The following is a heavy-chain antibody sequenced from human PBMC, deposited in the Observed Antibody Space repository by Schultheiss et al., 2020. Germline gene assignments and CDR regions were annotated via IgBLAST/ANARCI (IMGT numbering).Heavy chain of an antibody. D-gene: IGHD6-6*01. Sequence: SETLSLTCTVSGGSISSGSYYWSWIRQPAGKGLEWIGRFYTSGSTNYNPSLKSRVTISVDTSKNQFSLKLSSVTAADTAVYYCARGSISADYWGQGTLVTVSS. V-gene: IGHV4-61*02. CDR3: ARGSISADY. J-gene: IGHJ4*02. CDR1: GGSISSGSYY. CDR2: FYTSGST.